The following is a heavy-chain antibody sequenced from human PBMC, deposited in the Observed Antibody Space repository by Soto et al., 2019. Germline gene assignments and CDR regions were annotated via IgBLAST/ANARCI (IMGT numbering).Heavy chain of an antibody. Sequence: GGSLRLSCAASGFTFSSSWMHWVRQVSGKGLEWVSRINADGTSTSYADSVKGRFTISRDNAKNTLYLHVNSLRAEDTAVYYCVKVLARGVGVPRFYFDSWGQGALVTVSS. CDR2: INADGTST. D-gene: IGHD2-2*01. J-gene: IGHJ4*02. CDR3: VKVLARGVGVPRFYFDS. CDR1: GFTFSSSW. V-gene: IGHV3-74*01.